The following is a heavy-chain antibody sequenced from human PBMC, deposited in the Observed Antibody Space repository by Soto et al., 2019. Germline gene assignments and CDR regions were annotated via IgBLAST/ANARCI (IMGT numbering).Heavy chain of an antibody. CDR1: GGSISSYY. Sequence: SETLSLTCTVSGGSISSYYWSWIRQPPGEGLEWIGYIYYSGSTNYNPSLKSRVTISVDTSKNQFSLKLSSVTAADTAVYYCEREPPVEREGGYYYYGMDVWGQGTTVTVSS. CDR3: EREPPVEREGGYYYYGMDV. CDR2: IYYSGST. J-gene: IGHJ6*02. V-gene: IGHV4-59*01. D-gene: IGHD6-19*01.